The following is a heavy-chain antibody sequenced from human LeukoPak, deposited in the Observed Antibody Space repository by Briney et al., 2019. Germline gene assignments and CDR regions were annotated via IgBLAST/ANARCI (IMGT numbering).Heavy chain of an antibody. D-gene: IGHD5-24*01. J-gene: IGHJ3*02. Sequence: PSETLSLTCTVSGCSISSYYWTWIRQPPGKGLEWIGYIYYSGSTNYNPSLKSRVTISIDTSKNQFSLKLSSVTAADTAVYYCARDRSRDGYKGDRFDIWGQGTMVTVSS. CDR2: IYYSGST. V-gene: IGHV4-59*01. CDR1: GCSISSYY. CDR3: ARDRSRDGYKGDRFDI.